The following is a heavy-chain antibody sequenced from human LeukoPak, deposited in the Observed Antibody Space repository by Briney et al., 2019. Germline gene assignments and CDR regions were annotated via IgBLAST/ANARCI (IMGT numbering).Heavy chain of an antibody. V-gene: IGHV3-30*02. Sequence: PGGSLRLSCAASGFTFSTYGMLWVRQAPGQGPEWVALIRYDGSNKYYADSVKGRFTISRDNSKNTLYLQINSLRVEDTAVYYCAKKRRRVVPAAIDYWGQGTLVTVSS. CDR3: AKKRRRVVPAAIDY. D-gene: IGHD2-2*01. CDR2: IRYDGSNK. J-gene: IGHJ4*02. CDR1: GFTFSTYG.